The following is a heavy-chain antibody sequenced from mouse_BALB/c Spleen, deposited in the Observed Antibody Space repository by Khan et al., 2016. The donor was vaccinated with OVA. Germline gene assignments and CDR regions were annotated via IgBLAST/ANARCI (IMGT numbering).Heavy chain of an antibody. J-gene: IGHJ1*01. CDR3: ASGSYGNLDV. CDR1: GYSFTNYG. V-gene: IGHV9-3-1*01. D-gene: IGHD1-1*01. CDR2: INTYTGEP. Sequence: QIQLVQSGPEVKKPGETVKISCKASGYSFTNYGMNWVRQAPGKGLKWMGWINTYTGEPTYADDFKGRFAFSLETSASTAYLQINNLKNEDTATYFCASGSYGNLDVWGAGTTVTVSS.